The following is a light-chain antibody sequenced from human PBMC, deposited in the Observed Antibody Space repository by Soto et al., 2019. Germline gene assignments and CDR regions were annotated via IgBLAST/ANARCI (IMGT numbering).Light chain of an antibody. CDR2: DAS. CDR3: QQYGSSPWT. J-gene: IGKJ1*01. V-gene: IGKV3-20*01. CDR1: QTISSS. Sequence: EIVLTQSPGTLSFSPGERATLSCRASQTISSSLAWYQQKPGQSPRLLIYDASNRASGVPPRFSGSGSGTDFTLTISRLEPEDFAVYYCQQYGSSPWTFGQGTKVDIK.